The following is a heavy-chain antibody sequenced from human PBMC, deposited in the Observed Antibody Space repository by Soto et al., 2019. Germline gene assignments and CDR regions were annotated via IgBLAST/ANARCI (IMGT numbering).Heavy chain of an antibody. CDR3: ARGGSSVWQVAFDF. V-gene: IGHV4-34*01. D-gene: IGHD6-19*01. CDR2: VNHNGRN. J-gene: IGHJ3*01. CDR1: GGSFSGYF. Sequence: PSETLSLTCDVYGGSFSGYFWNWIRQSPGKGLEWIGKVNHNGRNNYNPSLKSRVTISLDMSKKQISLKLTSVTAADTAVYYCARGGSSVWQVAFDFWGQGTMVTVSS.